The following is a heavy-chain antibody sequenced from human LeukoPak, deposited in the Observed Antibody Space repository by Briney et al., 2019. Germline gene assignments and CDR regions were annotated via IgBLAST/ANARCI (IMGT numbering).Heavy chain of an antibody. V-gene: IGHV3-49*03. CDR3: SFSMSGKRWPQLRGLTHSLDY. CDR2: IRSKTYGGTT. Sequence: GGSLRLSCTASRFTFGDYTMSWFRQAPGKGLEWVGFIRSKTYGGTTEYAASVKGRFTISRDDSKRIAYLQMNSLKTEDTAVYYCSFSMSGKRWPQLRGLTHSLDYWGQGTLVTVSS. CDR1: RFTFGDYT. J-gene: IGHJ4*02. D-gene: IGHD5-24*01.